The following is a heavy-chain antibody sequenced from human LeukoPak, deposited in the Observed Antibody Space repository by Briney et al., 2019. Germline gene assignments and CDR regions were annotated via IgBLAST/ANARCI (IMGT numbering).Heavy chain of an antibody. J-gene: IGHJ6*03. V-gene: IGHV3-48*03. CDR3: ARGARSGSYNYMDV. D-gene: IGHD1-26*01. CDR1: GFTFSGYE. Sequence: GGSLRLSCAASGFTFSGYEMNWVRQAPGKGLEWVSYIGTSGVTTVYADSVKGRFTISRDNARNSLYLQMNELRIEDTAVYYCARGARSGSYNYMDVWGKGTTVAVS. CDR2: IGTSGVTT.